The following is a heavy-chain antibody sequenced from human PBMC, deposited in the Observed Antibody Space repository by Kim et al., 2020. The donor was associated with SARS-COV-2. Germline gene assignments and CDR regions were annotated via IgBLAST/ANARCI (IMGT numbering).Heavy chain of an antibody. Sequence: GGSLRLSCVASQFTFTDHCMNWVRQVPGKGLEWVAGISQDGGETYYLDSVGGRFTISRDYAKTSLFLEMNILRVENTALYFWAAGLCSDP. D-gene: IGHD6-13*01. CDR3: AAGLCSDP. CDR2: ISQDGGET. CDR1: QFTFTDHC. V-gene: IGHV3-7*03. J-gene: IGHJ5*02.